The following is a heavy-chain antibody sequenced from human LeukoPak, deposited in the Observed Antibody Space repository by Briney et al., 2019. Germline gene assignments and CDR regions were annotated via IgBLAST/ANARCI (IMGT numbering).Heavy chain of an antibody. CDR1: GFTFSSSW. V-gene: IGHV3-7*01. CDR3: AAWTDRGYNF. CDR2: INPDGSQK. J-gene: IGHJ4*02. Sequence: PGGSLRLSCAASGFTFSSSWMNWVRQAPGKGLEWVANINPDGSQKRFVDSVMGRFTMSRDNAKNSLYLQMNSLRVKDTAVFYCAAWTDRGYNFWGQGTLVTVSS. D-gene: IGHD5-24*01.